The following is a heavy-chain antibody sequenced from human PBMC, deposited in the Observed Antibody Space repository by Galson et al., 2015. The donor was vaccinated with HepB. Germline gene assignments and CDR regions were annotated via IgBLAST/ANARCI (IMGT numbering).Heavy chain of an antibody. CDR3: ARDREGAMLSV. CDR2: MSGSAGNT. Sequence: SLRLSCAGSGFTFSSYGTSWVRHRPGKGLEWVSTMSGSAGNTYYADSVKGRFTVSRDNSKSTMYLQMNSLRADDTAVYYCARDREGAMLSVGGQGTLVTVSS. J-gene: IGHJ4*02. V-gene: IGHV3-23*01. CDR1: GFTFSSYG. D-gene: IGHD2-2*01.